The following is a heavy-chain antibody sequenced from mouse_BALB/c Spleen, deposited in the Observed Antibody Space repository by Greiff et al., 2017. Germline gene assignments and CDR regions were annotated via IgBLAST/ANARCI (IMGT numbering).Heavy chain of an antibody. CDR2: IWAGGST. CDR1: GFSLTSYG. Sequence: VMLVESGPGLVAPSQSLSITCTVSGFSLTSYGVHWVRQPPGKGLEWLGVIWAGGSTNYNSALMSRLSISKDNSKSQVFLKMNSLQTDDTAMYYCARGLTGYAMDYWGQGTSVTVSS. V-gene: IGHV2-9*02. J-gene: IGHJ4*01. D-gene: IGHD2-4*01. CDR3: ARGLTGYAMDY.